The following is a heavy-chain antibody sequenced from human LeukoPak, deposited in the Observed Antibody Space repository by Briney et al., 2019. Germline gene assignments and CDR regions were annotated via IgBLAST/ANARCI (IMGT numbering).Heavy chain of an antibody. CDR1: GYTFTSYY. CDR3: ARDPRNSYSGIPTDY. Sequence: RASVKVSCKASGYTFTSYYMHWVRQAPGQGLEWMGIINPSGGSTSYAQKFQGRVTMTRDMSTSTVYMELSSLRSEDTAVYYCARDPRNSYSGIPTDYWGQGTLVTVSS. J-gene: IGHJ4*02. CDR2: INPSGGST. D-gene: IGHD1-26*01. V-gene: IGHV1-46*01.